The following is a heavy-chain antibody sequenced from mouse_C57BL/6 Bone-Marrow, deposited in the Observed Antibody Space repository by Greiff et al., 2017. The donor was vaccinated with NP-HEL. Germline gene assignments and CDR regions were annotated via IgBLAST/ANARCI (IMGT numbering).Heavy chain of an antibody. Sequence: EVQLQQSGPELVKPGASVKISCKASGYTFTDYYMNWVKQSHGKSLEWIGDINPNNGGTSYNQKFKGKATLTVDKSSSTAYMELRSLTSEDSAVYYCARYTTVVAIDYWGQGTTLTVSS. D-gene: IGHD1-1*01. V-gene: IGHV1-26*01. CDR3: ARYTTVVAIDY. CDR2: INPNNGGT. CDR1: GYTFTDYY. J-gene: IGHJ2*01.